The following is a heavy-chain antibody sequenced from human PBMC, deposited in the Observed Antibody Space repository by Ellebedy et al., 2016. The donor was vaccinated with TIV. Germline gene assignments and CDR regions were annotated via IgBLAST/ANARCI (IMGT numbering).Heavy chain of an antibody. J-gene: IGHJ4*02. CDR3: AREKDGYNCFDY. CDR2: IDFSGTGT. Sequence: GGSLRLXCAASGFTFSIAGMTWVRQAPGKGLEWVATIDFSGTGTYYADSVKGRFIISRDNTKNSLYLQMNSLSPEDTAVYYCAREKDGYNCFDYWGQGTRVTVSS. D-gene: IGHD5-24*01. V-gene: IGHV3-21*06. CDR1: GFTFSIAG.